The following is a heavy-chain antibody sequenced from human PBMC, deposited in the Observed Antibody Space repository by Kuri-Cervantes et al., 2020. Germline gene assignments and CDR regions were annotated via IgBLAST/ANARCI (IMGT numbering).Heavy chain of an antibody. V-gene: IGHV1-18*01. Sequence: ASVKVSCKASGGTFSSYAISWVRQAPGQGLEWMGWISAYNGNTNYAQKLQGRVTMTTDTSTSTAYMELRSLRSDDTAVYYCARGLAPTTVVTPSGFDYWGQGTLVTVSS. CDR1: GGTFSSYA. J-gene: IGHJ4*02. D-gene: IGHD4-23*01. CDR3: ARGLAPTTVVTPSGFDY. CDR2: ISAYNGNT.